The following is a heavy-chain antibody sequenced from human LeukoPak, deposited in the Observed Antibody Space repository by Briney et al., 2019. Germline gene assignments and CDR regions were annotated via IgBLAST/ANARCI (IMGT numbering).Heavy chain of an antibody. CDR2: TGSTGVSA. D-gene: IGHD2-2*01. Sequence: GVSLRLSCAASGFTFSSYAMNWVRQAPGKGLEWVSGTGSTGVSAFYADSVKGRFTVSRDNSKNTLSLQMNSLRAEDTAVYYCAKDPGVVPAHYFDYWGQGTLVTVSS. CDR1: GFTFSSYA. V-gene: IGHV3-23*01. CDR3: AKDPGVVPAHYFDY. J-gene: IGHJ4*02.